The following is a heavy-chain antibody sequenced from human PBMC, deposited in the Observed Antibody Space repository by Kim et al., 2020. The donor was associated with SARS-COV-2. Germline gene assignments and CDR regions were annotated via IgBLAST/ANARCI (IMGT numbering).Heavy chain of an antibody. D-gene: IGHD1-26*01. J-gene: IGHJ5*02. CDR3: ARAAYRGAYFDPNWFDP. V-gene: IGHV3-21*01. CDR1: GFTFSTYS. CDR2: ISSSTNYI. Sequence: GGSLRLSCAASGFTFSTYSMNWVRQAPGKGLEWVSSISSSTNYIYYADSVKGRFTISRDNAKNSLYLQMNNLRAEDTAVYYCARAAYRGAYFDPNWFDPWGQGTLVTVSS.